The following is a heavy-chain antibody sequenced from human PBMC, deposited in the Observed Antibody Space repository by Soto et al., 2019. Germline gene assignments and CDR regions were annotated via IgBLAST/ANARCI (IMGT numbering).Heavy chain of an antibody. J-gene: IGHJ5*02. V-gene: IGHV3-33*01. Sequence: QVQLVESGGGVVQPGRSLRLSCAASGFTFSSYGMHWVRQAPGKGLEWVAVIWYDGSNKYYADSVKGRFTISRDNSKNTLYLQMNSLRAEDTAVYYCAREVGQLLXFRFGPWGQGTLVTVSS. CDR2: IWYDGSNK. CDR1: GFTFSSYG. D-gene: IGHD2-2*01. CDR3: AREVGQLLXFRFGP.